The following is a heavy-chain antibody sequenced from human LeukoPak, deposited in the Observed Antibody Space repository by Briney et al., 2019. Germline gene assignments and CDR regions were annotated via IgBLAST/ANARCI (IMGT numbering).Heavy chain of an antibody. Sequence: GASVKVSXKASGYTFTSYDINWVRQATGQGLEWMGWMNPNSDNTGYAQKFQGRVTMTRNTSISTAYMELSSLRSEDTAVYYCARGGEYGEGFDYWGQGTLVTVSS. CDR2: MNPNSDNT. CDR3: ARGGEYGEGFDY. CDR1: GYTFTSYD. V-gene: IGHV1-8*01. J-gene: IGHJ4*02. D-gene: IGHD3-10*01.